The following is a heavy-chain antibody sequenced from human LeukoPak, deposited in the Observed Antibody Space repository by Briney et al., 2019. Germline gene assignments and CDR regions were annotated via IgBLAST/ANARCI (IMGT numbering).Heavy chain of an antibody. D-gene: IGHD6-19*01. V-gene: IGHV3-7*04. CDR1: GFTFSNYW. CDR2: MNQDGSEK. J-gene: IGHJ1*01. Sequence: GGSLRLSCGASGFTFSNYWMSWVRQAPGKGLEWVANMNQDGSEKYYLDSVKGRFTISRDNAKNSLYLQMNSLRAEDTAVYYCARVYSSGWYAEYFQHWGQGTLVTVSS. CDR3: ARVYSSGWYAEYFQH.